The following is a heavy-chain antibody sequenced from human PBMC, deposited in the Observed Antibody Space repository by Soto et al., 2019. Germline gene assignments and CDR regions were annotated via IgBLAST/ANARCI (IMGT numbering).Heavy chain of an antibody. CDR1: GFTFTSYSYS. Sequence: GSSLRLSCAASGFTFTSYSYSMNWVLQAPGKGLEWVSSIITSSRYIYYADSVKGRFTISRDNAKNSLSLQMNSLIAEDTAVYFCSRVNGWSYRDLDYWGQGTLVTVSS. V-gene: IGHV3-21*01. D-gene: IGHD1-26*01. CDR3: SRVNGWSYRDLDY. J-gene: IGHJ4*02. CDR2: IITSSRYI.